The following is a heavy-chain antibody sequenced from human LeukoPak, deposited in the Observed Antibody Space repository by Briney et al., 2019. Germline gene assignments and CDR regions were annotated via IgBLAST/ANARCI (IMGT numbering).Heavy chain of an antibody. CDR1: GYTFTSYD. D-gene: IGHD3-22*01. CDR3: ARVLSSGYSDYFDY. V-gene: IGHV1-8*01. J-gene: IGHJ4*02. CDR2: MNPNSGNT. Sequence: ASVKVSCKASGYTFTSYDINWVRQATGQGLEWMGWMNPNSGNTGYAQKFQGRVTMTRNTSISTAYMELSSLRSEDTAVYYCARVLSSGYSDYFDYWGQGTLVTVSS.